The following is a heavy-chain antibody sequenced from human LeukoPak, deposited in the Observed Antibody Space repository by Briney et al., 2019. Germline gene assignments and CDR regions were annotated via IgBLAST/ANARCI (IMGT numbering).Heavy chain of an antibody. CDR1: GGSISSYY. Sequence: PSETLSPTCTVSGGSISSYYWSWIRQSPGKGLDWIGYIYYSGSTKYNPSLKSRVTISVDTSKNQFSLKLSSVTAADTAVYYCARSYYGSGRYGPQFDYWGQGTLVTVSS. J-gene: IGHJ4*02. V-gene: IGHV4-59*01. D-gene: IGHD3-10*01. CDR3: ARSYYGSGRYGPQFDY. CDR2: IYYSGST.